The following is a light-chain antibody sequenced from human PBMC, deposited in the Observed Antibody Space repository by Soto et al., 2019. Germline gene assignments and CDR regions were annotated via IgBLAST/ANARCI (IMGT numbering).Light chain of an antibody. Sequence: EIVLTQSPGILSLSSGERASLSCRASQSVSSYLAWYQKKPGQAPRLVIYDATNRATGIPARFGGSGSGTDFTLTISSLEPEDFAVYYCQQRQYWPPITFGQGTRLEIK. CDR2: DAT. CDR3: QQRQYWPPIT. J-gene: IGKJ5*01. V-gene: IGKV3-11*01. CDR1: QSVSSY.